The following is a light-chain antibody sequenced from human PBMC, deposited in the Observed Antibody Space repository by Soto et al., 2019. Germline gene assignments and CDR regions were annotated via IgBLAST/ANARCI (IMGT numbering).Light chain of an antibody. Sequence: DIQLTQSPSFLSASVGDRVTITCRASPGISSYLAWYQQKPGKVPELLIFSASTLVSGVPSRFSGSGSETEFTLTISSLQPEDSATYYCQQLNSYPFTFGPGTK. CDR1: PGISSY. CDR3: QQLNSYPFT. V-gene: IGKV1-9*01. J-gene: IGKJ3*01. CDR2: SAS.